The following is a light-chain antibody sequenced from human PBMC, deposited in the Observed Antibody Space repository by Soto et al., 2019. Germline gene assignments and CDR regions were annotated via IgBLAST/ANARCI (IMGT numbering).Light chain of an antibody. V-gene: IGLV1-40*01. CDR2: NNG. CDR3: QSYDSSLRGAYV. CDR1: SSNIGAGYD. Sequence: QSVLTQPPSVSGAPGQRVTISCTGSSSNIGAGYDVHWYQQLPGTAPKLLIYNNGNRPSGVPDRFSGSKSGTSASLAITGLQAEDEADYYCQSYDSSLRGAYVFGAGTKLTVL. J-gene: IGLJ1*01.